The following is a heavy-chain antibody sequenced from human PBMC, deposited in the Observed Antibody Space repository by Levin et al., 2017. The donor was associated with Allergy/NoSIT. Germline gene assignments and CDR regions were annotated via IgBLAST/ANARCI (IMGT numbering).Heavy chain of an antibody. J-gene: IGHJ5*02. CDR2: INPKSGGT. Sequence: ASVKVSCKASGYTFTGYYMHWVRQVPGEGLEWMGWINPKSGGTHYAENFQGRVTMTRDTSINTAYMELSSLIFDDTAVYYCARERGEGATSDWFDPWGQGTLVTVSS. D-gene: IGHD1-26*01. CDR1: GYTFTGYY. V-gene: IGHV1-2*02. CDR3: ARERGEGATSDWFDP.